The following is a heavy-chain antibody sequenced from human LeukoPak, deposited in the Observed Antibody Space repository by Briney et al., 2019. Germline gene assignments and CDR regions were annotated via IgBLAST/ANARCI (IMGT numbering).Heavy chain of an antibody. J-gene: IGHJ5*02. D-gene: IGHD6-6*01. CDR3: ARGIAARPRGWFDP. Sequence: SETLSLTCAVYGGSFSGYYWSWIRQPPGKGLXXXXEINHSGSTNYNPSLKSRVTISVDTSKNQFSLKLSSVTAADTAVYYCARGIAARPRGWFDPWGQGTLVTVSS. CDR2: INHSGST. V-gene: IGHV4-34*01. CDR1: GGSFSGYY.